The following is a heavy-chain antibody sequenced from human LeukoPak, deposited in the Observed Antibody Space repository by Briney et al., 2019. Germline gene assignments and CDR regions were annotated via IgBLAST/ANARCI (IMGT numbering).Heavy chain of an antibody. D-gene: IGHD3-10*01. CDR2: ISAYNGNT. Sequence: ASVNVSCKASGYTFTSYGISWVRQAPGQGLEWMGWISAYNGNTNYAQKLQGRVTMTTDTTTSTAYMELRSLRSDDTAVYYCARESGWFGELLSDYWGQGTLVTVSS. J-gene: IGHJ4*02. V-gene: IGHV1-18*01. CDR3: ARESGWFGELLSDY. CDR1: GYTFTSYG.